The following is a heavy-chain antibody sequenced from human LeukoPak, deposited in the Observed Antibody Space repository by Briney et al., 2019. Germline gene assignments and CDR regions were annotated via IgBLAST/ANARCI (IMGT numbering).Heavy chain of an antibody. J-gene: IGHJ4*02. CDR3: ARVYDYIWGTYRYALDH. Sequence: GASVKVSCRASGYTFSDYYIYWMRQAPGQGLEWMGWINPNSGATKFAQKFQGRVTMTRDTYISTASMELSSLRSDDTAVYYCARVYDYIWGTYRYALDHWGQGTLVTVSS. CDR2: INPNSGAT. V-gene: IGHV1-2*02. D-gene: IGHD3-16*02. CDR1: GYTFSDYY.